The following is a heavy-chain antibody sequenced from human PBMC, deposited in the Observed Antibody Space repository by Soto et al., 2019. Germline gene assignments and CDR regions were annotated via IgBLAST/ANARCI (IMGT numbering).Heavy chain of an antibody. CDR1: GFTVSSNY. D-gene: IGHD3-22*01. V-gene: IGHV3-66*01. CDR3: ARTPSIYYDSSGLGDYFDY. Sequence: EVQLVESGGGLVQPGGSLRLSCAASGFTVSSNYMSWVRKAPGKGLEWVSVIYSGGSTYYADSVKGRFTISRDNSKNTLYLQMNSLRAEDTAVYYCARTPSIYYDSSGLGDYFDYWGQGTLVTVSS. J-gene: IGHJ4*02. CDR2: IYSGGST.